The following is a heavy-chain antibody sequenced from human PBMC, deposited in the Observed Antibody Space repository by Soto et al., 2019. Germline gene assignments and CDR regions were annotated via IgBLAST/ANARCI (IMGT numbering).Heavy chain of an antibody. V-gene: IGHV1-3*01. CDR1: GYTFMSYA. CDR3: ARARIPDAIPYYYYYGMDV. Sequence: GASVKVSCKASGYTFMSYAMHWVRQAPGQRLEWMGWINAGNGNTKYSQKFQGRVTITRDTPASTAYMELSSLRSEDTAVYYCARARIPDAIPYYYYYGMDVWGQGTTVTVSS. CDR2: INAGNGNT. J-gene: IGHJ6*02. D-gene: IGHD2-2*02.